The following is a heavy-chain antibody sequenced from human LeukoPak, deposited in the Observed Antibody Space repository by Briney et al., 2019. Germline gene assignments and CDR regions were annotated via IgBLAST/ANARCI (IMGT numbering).Heavy chain of an antibody. V-gene: IGHV3-23*01. J-gene: IGHJ4*02. CDR2: IRPNVGST. Sequence: PGGSLRLSWAPSGFTLSTYSMSWVRQTPRKGLEWVSTIRPNVGSTYYADSVKGRFTISRDNSKNTLYLQMDSLTAEDTAIYYCACLRAVMPFDYWGQGTLVTVSS. CDR1: GFTLSTYS. CDR3: ACLRAVMPFDY. D-gene: IGHD2-2*01.